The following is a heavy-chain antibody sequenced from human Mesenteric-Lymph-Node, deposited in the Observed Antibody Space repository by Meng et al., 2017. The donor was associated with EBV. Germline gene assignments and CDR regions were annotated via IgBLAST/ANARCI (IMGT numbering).Heavy chain of an antibody. J-gene: IGHJ5*02. CDR2: IYWNDDK. D-gene: IGHD3-22*01. CDR1: GFSLSTDGVG. CDR3: ARAVVVITGDWFDP. V-gene: IGHV2-5*01. Sequence: QINLSESGPTIVKPTQTLTLTCTFSGFSLSTDGVGVGWIRQPPGKALEWLALIYWNDDKRYSPSLKSRLTITKDTSKNQVVLTMTNMDPVDTATYYCARAVVVITGDWFDPWGQGTLVTVSS.